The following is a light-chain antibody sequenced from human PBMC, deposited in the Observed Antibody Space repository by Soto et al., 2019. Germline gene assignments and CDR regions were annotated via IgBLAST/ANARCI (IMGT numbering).Light chain of an antibody. V-gene: IGKV1-5*03. CDR1: QSISSW. Sequence: IQMTQPPSTLSASVEDRVTITCRASQSISSWLAWYQQKPGKAPKLLIYKASSLESGVPSRFSGSGSGTEFTLTISSLQPDDFATYYCQQYNSYSTFGQGTKVDIK. J-gene: IGKJ1*01. CDR2: KAS. CDR3: QQYNSYST.